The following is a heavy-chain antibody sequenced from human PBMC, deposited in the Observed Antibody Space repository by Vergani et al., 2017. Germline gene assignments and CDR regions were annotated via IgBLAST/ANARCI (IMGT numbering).Heavy chain of an antibody. CDR1: GYTFTSYY. J-gene: IGHJ4*02. V-gene: IGHV1-2*02. CDR2: INPNSGGT. CDR3: ARGDCSSTSCPFDY. D-gene: IGHD2-2*01. Sequence: QVQLVQSGAEVKKPGASVKASCQASGYTFTSYYMHWVRQAPGQGLEWMGWINPNSGGTNYAQKFQGRVTMTRDTSISTAYMELSRLRSDDTAVYYCARGDCSSTSCPFDYWGQGTLVTVSS.